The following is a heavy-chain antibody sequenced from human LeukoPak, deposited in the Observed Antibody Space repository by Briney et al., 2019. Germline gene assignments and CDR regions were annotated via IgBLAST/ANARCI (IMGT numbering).Heavy chain of an antibody. Sequence: PSETLSLTCTVSGGSMSNYYWSWIRQPAGKGLEWIGRIYSTGSTNYNPSLKSRVTMSVDMSKNQFSLKLNSVTAAGTAVYYCTRVMTTVNVFDIWGQGTLVTVSS. CDR3: TRVMTTVNVFDI. D-gene: IGHD4-17*01. CDR2: IYSTGST. V-gene: IGHV4-4*07. CDR1: GGSMSNYY. J-gene: IGHJ3*02.